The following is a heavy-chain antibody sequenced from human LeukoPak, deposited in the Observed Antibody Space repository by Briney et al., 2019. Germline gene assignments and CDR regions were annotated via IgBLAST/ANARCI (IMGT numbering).Heavy chain of an antibody. Sequence: SVKVSCEASGGTFSSYAISWVRQAPGQGLEWMGRIIPIFGTANYAQKFQGRVTITTDESTSTAYMELSSLRSEDTAVYYCARDLDGYSSSSVVYFDYWGQGTLVTVSS. CDR1: GGTFSSYA. V-gene: IGHV1-69*05. J-gene: IGHJ4*02. CDR3: ARDLDGYSSSSVVYFDY. CDR2: IIPIFGTA. D-gene: IGHD6-6*01.